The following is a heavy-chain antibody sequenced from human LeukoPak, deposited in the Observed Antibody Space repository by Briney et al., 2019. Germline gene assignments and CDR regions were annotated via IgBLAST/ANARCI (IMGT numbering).Heavy chain of an antibody. Sequence: PSETLSLTCTVSGGSISSYYWSWIRRPPGKGLEWIGYIYYSGSTNYNPSLKSRVTISVDTSKNQFSLKLSSVTAADTAVYYCAREERDQDAFDIRGQGTMVTVSS. CDR3: AREERDQDAFDI. J-gene: IGHJ3*02. V-gene: IGHV4-59*01. D-gene: IGHD5-24*01. CDR2: IYYSGST. CDR1: GGSISSYY.